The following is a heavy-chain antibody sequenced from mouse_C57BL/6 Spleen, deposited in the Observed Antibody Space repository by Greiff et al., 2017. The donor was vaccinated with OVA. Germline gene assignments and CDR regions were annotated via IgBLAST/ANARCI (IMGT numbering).Heavy chain of an antibody. V-gene: IGHV1-59*01. D-gene: IGHD4-1*01. CDR2: IDPSDSYT. CDR3: AREETGADY. Sequence: QVQLQQPGAELVRPGTSVKLSCKASGYTFTSYWMHWDQQRPGQGLEWIGVIDPSDSYTNYNQKFKGKATLTVDTSSSTAYMQLSSLTSEDSAVYYCAREETGADYWGKGTTLTVSS. J-gene: IGHJ2*01. CDR1: GYTFTSYW.